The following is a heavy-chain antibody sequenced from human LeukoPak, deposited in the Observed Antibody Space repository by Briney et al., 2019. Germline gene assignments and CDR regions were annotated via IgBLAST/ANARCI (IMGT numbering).Heavy chain of an antibody. D-gene: IGHD4-17*01. V-gene: IGHV3-9*01. CDR1: GFTFDDYA. CDR2: ISWNSGSI. J-gene: IGHJ6*02. Sequence: PGGSLRLSCAASGFTFDDYAMHWVRQAPGKGLEWVSGISWNSGSIGYADSVKGRFTISRDNAKNSLYLQMNSLRAEDTALYYCSRTTVTTDNYYYYGMDVWGRGTTVTVSS. CDR3: SRTTVTTDNYYYYGMDV.